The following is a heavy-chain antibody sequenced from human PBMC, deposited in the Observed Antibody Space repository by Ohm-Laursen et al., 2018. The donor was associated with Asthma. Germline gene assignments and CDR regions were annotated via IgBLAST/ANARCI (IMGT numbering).Heavy chain of an antibody. V-gene: IGHV3-30*18. D-gene: IGHD3-9*01. Sequence: SLRLSCAASGFTFSSYAMSWVRQAPGKGLEWVALISYDGSNKYYVDSVKGRFTISRDNSKNTLYLQMNSLRPEDTAVYYCAKDLESESDILTGYYYYYGMDVWGQGTTVTVSS. J-gene: IGHJ6*02. CDR2: ISYDGSNK. CDR1: GFTFSSYA. CDR3: AKDLESESDILTGYYYYYGMDV.